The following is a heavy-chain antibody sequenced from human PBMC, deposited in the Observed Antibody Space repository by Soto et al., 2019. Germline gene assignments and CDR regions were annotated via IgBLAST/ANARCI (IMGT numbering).Heavy chain of an antibody. CDR1: GYTFTDYG. CDR3: TRGYCNSPSCSGSDWFDP. V-gene: IGHV1-18*01. Sequence: QAHLVQSGTEVRDPGASVKVSCKASGYTFTDYGINWVRQAPGQGLEWMGWVSTYNGDTKYSPKLQGRVTITADTLTTAADMELRSLRSADTAIYYCTRGYCNSPSCSGSDWFDPWGQGTLVTVSP. CDR2: VSTYNGDT. D-gene: IGHD2-2*01. J-gene: IGHJ5*02.